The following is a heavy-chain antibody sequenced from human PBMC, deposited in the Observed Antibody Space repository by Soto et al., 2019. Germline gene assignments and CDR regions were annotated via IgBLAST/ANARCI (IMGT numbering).Heavy chain of an antibody. CDR3: ARHLNFWSPSPEGGFDY. Sequence: EVQLVESGGGLVKPGESLRLSCVASGFTFSSYSMNWVRLAPGKGLEWVSSITSSSNYIDYTDSVKGRFTISRDNDKNSLYLQMNSLRAEDTAVYYCARHLNFWSPSPEGGFDYWGQGSLVTVSS. J-gene: IGHJ4*02. CDR1: GFTFSSYS. D-gene: IGHD3-3*01. CDR2: ITSSSNYI. V-gene: IGHV3-21*01.